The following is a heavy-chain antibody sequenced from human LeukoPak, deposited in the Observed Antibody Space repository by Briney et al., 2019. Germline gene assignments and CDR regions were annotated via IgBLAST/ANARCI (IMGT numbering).Heavy chain of an antibody. V-gene: IGHV4-59*01. CDR1: GGSISSYY. Sequence: SETLSLTCTVSGGSISSYYRSWIRQPPGKGLEWIGYIYYSGSTNYNPSLKSRVTISVDTSKNQFSLKLTSVTAADTAVYYCARGVPEYYDFWTGYLYYFDYWGQGPLVSVSS. J-gene: IGHJ4*02. CDR2: IYYSGST. CDR3: ARGVPEYYDFWTGYLYYFDY. D-gene: IGHD3-3*01.